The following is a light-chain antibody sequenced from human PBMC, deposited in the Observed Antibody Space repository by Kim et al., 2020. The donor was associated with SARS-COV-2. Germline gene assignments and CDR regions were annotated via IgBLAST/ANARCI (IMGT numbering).Light chain of an antibody. CDR2: STS. J-gene: IGLJ3*02. CDR1: TGAVTSGYN. Sequence: PGGTVTLTCASSTGAVTSGYNPNRILQKPGQAPRSLTYSTSNKHSWTPARCSGSLLGGKAALTLSGVQPEDEAEYYCLLYYGGSWVFGGGTQLTVL. CDR3: LLYYGGSWV. V-gene: IGLV7-43*01.